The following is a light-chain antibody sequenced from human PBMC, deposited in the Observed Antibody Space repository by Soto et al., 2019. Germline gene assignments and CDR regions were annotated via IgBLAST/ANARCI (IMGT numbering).Light chain of an antibody. CDR3: QQYYSTRRT. CDR1: QSVLYSSSNENY. V-gene: IGKV4-1*01. CDR2: WAS. Sequence: DIVMTQSPDSLAVSLGERATINCKSSQSVLYSSSNENYLAWYQQKPGQPPKLLIYWASTRESGVPDRFSGSGSGTDFTLTISRLQAEDVAVYYCQQYYSTRRTFGQGTKVEIK. J-gene: IGKJ1*01.